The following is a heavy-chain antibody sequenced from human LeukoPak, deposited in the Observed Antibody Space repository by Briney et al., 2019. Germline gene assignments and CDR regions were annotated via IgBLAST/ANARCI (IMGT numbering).Heavy chain of an antibody. CDR3: ARGHRITMVRGVIQRSKPFDY. CDR1: GFTFSSYS. Sequence: PGGSLRLSCAASGFTFSSYSMNWVRQAPGKGLEWVSSISSSSSYIYYADSVKGRFTISRDNAKNSLYLQMNSLRAEDTAVYYCARGHRITMVRGVIQRSKPFDYWGQGTLVTVSS. V-gene: IGHV3-21*01. J-gene: IGHJ4*02. D-gene: IGHD3-10*01. CDR2: ISSSSSYI.